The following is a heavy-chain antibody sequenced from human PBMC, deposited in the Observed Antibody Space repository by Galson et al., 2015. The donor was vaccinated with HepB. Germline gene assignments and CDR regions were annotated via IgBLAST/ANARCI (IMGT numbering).Heavy chain of an antibody. CDR2: IYSDGST. V-gene: IGHV3-66*01. Sequence: SLRLSCAASGFTVSVNSMTWVRQAPGKGLEWVSLIYSDGSTYYADSVKGRFTISRDNSKKTMYLQMNSLRAEDAAVYYCARAQRGYCSTTCCYTVSGYPLRDWGEGTLFSVSS. CDR1: GFTVSVNS. J-gene: IGHJ4*02. D-gene: IGHD2-2*02. CDR3: ARAQRGYCSTTCCYTVSGYPLRD.